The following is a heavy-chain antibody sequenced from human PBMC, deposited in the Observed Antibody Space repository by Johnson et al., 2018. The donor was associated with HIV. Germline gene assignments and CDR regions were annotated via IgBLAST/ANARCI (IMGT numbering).Heavy chain of an antibody. D-gene: IGHD3-22*01. Sequence: VQLVESGGGLVQPGGSLRLSCAASGFTFSSYWMHWVRQAPGKGLVWVSRINSDGSSKSYADSVKGRFTISRDTSQNTQSLQMNSLRPDDTAVYYCARGCYSDSSGSDDALDIWGQGTMVTVSS. J-gene: IGHJ3*02. V-gene: IGHV3-74*01. CDR3: ARGCYSDSSGSDDALDI. CDR2: INSDGSSK. CDR1: GFTFSSYW.